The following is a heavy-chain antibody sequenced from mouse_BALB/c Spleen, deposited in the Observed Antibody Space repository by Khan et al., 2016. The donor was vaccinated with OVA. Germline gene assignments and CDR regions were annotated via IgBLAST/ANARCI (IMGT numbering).Heavy chain of an antibody. J-gene: IGHJ2*01. CDR3: ARSVTAYFDY. CDR2: IDPSDSEI. Sequence: QVQLQQPGAELVRPGASVKLSCKASGYTFTSYWITWVRQRPGQGLEWIGMIDPSDSEIHYNKIFKEKATLNVAKSSSTDYMQLSSLTSDDSAVYYCARSVTAYFDYWGQGTTLTVSS. D-gene: IGHD2-13*01. V-gene: IGHV1-61*01. CDR1: GYTFTSYW.